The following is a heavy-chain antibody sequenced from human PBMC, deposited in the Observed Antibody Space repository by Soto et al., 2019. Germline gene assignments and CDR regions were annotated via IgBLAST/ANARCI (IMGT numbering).Heavy chain of an antibody. J-gene: IGHJ4*02. V-gene: IGHV3-30-3*01. CDR2: ISYDGSNK. CDR1: GFTFSRYA. D-gene: IGHD6-19*01. Sequence: VQLVESGGGVVQPGRSLRLSCAASGFTFSRYAIHWVRQAPGKGLEWVAVISYDGSNKYYADSVKGRFTISRDNSKNTLYLQMNSLRAEDTAVYYCAREENIAVVPDYWGQGTLVTVSS. CDR3: AREENIAVVPDY.